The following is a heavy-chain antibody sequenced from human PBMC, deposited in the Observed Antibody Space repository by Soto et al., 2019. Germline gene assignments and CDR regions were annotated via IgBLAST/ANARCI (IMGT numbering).Heavy chain of an antibody. CDR2: IIPIFGTT. J-gene: IGHJ5*02. CDR3: AKDGGADGYFGNWLDP. CDR1: GGTFSNYA. Sequence: QVHLVQSGAEVKKPGSSVNVSCKASGGTFSNYAITWVRQAPGQGHEWVGRIIPIFGTTNVAQKFQGRVTRTADASTTTAYMELSGLRSDDTAVYYGAKDGGADGYFGNWLDPWGQGTLVTVSS. D-gene: IGHD5-12*01. V-gene: IGHV1-69*15.